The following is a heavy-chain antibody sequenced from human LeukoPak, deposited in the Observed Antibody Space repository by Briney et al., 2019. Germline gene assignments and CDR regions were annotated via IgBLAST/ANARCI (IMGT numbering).Heavy chain of an antibody. V-gene: IGHV3-23*01. J-gene: IGHJ4*02. CDR1: GFTFSSYA. Sequence: EGSLRLSCAASGFTFSSYAMSWVRQAPGKGLEWVSAISGSGGSTYYADSVKGRFTISRDNSKDTLYLQMNSLRAEDTAVYYCASRIAAAGPRFDYWGQGTLVTVSS. CDR3: ASRIAAAGPRFDY. D-gene: IGHD6-13*01. CDR2: ISGSGGST.